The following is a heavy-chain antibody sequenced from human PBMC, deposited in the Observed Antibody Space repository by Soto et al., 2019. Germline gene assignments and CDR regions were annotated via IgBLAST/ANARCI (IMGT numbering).Heavy chain of an antibody. J-gene: IGHJ4*02. V-gene: IGHV4-4*02. CDR3: ARRYSSSFDY. Sequence: PSETLSLTCVVSDGSITSDDWWNWVRQPPEKGLEWIGEIHHSGSTNYNPSLKSRVTISVDTSKNQFSLKLSSVTAADTAVYYCARRYSSSFDYWGQGTLVT. D-gene: IGHD6-13*01. CDR2: IHHSGST. CDR1: DGSITSDDW.